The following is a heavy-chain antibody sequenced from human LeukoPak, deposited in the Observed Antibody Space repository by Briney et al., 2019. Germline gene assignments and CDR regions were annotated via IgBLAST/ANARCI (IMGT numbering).Heavy chain of an antibody. CDR1: GFTFDDYA. CDR3: AKDKTTMNYDAFDI. D-gene: IGHD1-1*01. CDR2: ISWNSGSI. Sequence: GGSLRLSCAASGFTFDDYAMHWVRQAPGKGLEWVSGISWNSGSIGYADSVKGRFTISRDNAKNSLYLQMNSLRAEGTALYYCAKDKTTMNYDAFDIWGQGTMVTVSS. J-gene: IGHJ3*02. V-gene: IGHV3-9*01.